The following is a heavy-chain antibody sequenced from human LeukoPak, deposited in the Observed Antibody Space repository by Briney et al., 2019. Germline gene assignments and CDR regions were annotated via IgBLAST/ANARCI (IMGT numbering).Heavy chain of an antibody. J-gene: IGHJ6*02. D-gene: IGHD1-26*01. CDR1: GFTFSSYD. Sequence: GGSLRLSCAASGFTFSSYDMHWVRQAPGKGLEWVSAIGTAGDTYYPGSVKGRFTISRENAKNSLYLQMNSLRAGDTAVYYCARSSRGGGYYVGYSLYYGMDVWGQGTTVTVSS. CDR2: IGTAGDT. V-gene: IGHV3-13*01. CDR3: ARSSRGGGYYVGYSLYYGMDV.